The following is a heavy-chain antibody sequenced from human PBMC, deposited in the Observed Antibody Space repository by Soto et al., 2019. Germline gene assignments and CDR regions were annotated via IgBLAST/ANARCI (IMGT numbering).Heavy chain of an antibody. CDR3: ARPATTVTTNYLDC. V-gene: IGHV3-21*01. D-gene: IGHD4-17*01. CDR1: GFTFSSYS. J-gene: IGHJ4*02. Sequence: GGPLRLSCAASGFTFSSYSMNWVRQAPGKGLEWVSSISSSSSYIYYADSVKGRFTISRDNAKNSLYLQLNSLRAEDTAVYYCARPATTVTTNYLDCWGQGTLVTVSS. CDR2: ISSSSSYI.